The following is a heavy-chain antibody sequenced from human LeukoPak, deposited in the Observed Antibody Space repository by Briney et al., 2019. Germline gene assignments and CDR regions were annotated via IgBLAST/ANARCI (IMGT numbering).Heavy chain of an antibody. CDR3: AREYSSSEVDR. Sequence: SSVKVSCKASGGTFISYTISWVRQAPGQGLEWMGRIIPILGIANYAQKFQGRVTITADKSTSTAYMELSSLRSEDTAVYYCAREYSSSEVDRWGQGTLVTVSS. D-gene: IGHD6-6*01. J-gene: IGHJ5*02. CDR2: IIPILGIA. V-gene: IGHV1-69*02. CDR1: GGTFISYT.